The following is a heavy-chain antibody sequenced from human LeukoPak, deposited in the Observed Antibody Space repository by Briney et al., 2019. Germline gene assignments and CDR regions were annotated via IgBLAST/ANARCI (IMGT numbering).Heavy chain of an antibody. J-gene: IGHJ5*02. CDR3: ATARRQGYNLVDS. CDR2: IKYDGSHT. V-gene: IGHV3-74*01. CDR1: GFIFSNYW. D-gene: IGHD5-24*01. Sequence: GGSLRLSCAASGFIFSNYWMLWVRQAPGKGLVWVSRIKYDGSHTDYADSVKGRFTISRDNAKNTLFLQMNSLRAEDTAVYYCATARRQGYNLVDSWGQGILVTVSS.